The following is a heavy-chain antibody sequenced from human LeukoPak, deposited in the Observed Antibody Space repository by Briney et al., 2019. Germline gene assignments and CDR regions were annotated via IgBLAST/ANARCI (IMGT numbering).Heavy chain of an antibody. CDR3: ARIYGSGSQTAIFDY. Sequence: SETLSLTCTVSGGSISSSSYYWGWIRQPPGKGLEWIGSIYYSGSTYYNPSLKSRVTISVDTSKNQFSLKLSSVTAADTAVYYCARIYGSGSQTAIFDYWGQGTLVTVSS. CDR1: GGSISSSSYY. CDR2: IYYSGST. J-gene: IGHJ4*02. V-gene: IGHV4-39*07. D-gene: IGHD3-10*01.